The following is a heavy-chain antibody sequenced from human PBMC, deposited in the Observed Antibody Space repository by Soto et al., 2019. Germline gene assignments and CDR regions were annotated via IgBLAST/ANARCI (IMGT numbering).Heavy chain of an antibody. D-gene: IGHD4-17*01. J-gene: IGHJ4*02. CDR1: GGTFSTFG. V-gene: IGHV1-69*13. CDR2: IIPFFGTA. CDR3: AKSAPLDAGDKYYYDF. Sequence: GASVKVSCKASGGTFSTFGISWVRQAPGQGLEWMGGIIPFFGTARYSQKFEDRITITADESTYTVYMDLRSLTSEDTAIYYCAKSAPLDAGDKYYYDFWGQGALVTVSS.